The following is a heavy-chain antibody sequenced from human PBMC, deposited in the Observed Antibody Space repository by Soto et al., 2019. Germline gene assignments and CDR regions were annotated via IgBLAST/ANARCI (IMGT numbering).Heavy chain of an antibody. CDR1: GGTFSSYA. CDR2: IIPIFGTA. V-gene: IGHV1-69*06. J-gene: IGHJ6*02. Sequence: SVKVSCKASGGTFSSYAISWVRQAPGQGLEWMGGIIPIFGTANYAQKFQGRVTITADKSTSTAYMELSSLRSEDTAVYYCARGYYDSSGDSPPPSYYYYYGMDVWGQGTTVTVSS. D-gene: IGHD3-22*01. CDR3: ARGYYDSSGDSPPPSYYYYYGMDV.